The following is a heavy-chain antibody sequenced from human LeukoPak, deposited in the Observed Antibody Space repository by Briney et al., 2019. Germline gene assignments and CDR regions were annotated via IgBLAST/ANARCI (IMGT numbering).Heavy chain of an antibody. CDR1: GGSFSGYY. D-gene: IGHD6-13*01. CDR3: ARISSSGARY. J-gene: IGHJ4*02. V-gene: IGHV4-34*01. CDR2: VNHSGST. Sequence: SETLSLTCAVYGGSFSGYYWSWIRQPPGKGLEWIGEVNHSGSTNYNPSLKSRVTISVDTSKNQFSLKLSSVTAADTAVYYCARISSSGARYWGQGTLVTVSS.